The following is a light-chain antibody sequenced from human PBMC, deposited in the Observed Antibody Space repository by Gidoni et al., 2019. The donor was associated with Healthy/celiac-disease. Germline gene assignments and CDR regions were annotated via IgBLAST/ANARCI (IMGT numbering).Light chain of an antibody. CDR3: QQYDSTPWT. Sequence: DIVLTQAPDSLAVSLGERATINCKYSKSVLSSSNNKNYLAWYQQKPGQPPKLLIYWASTRESGVPARFSGSGSGTDFTLTISSLQAEDVAVYYCQQYDSTPWTFGQGTKVEIK. V-gene: IGKV4-1*01. CDR2: WAS. J-gene: IGKJ1*01. CDR1: KSVLSSSNNKNY.